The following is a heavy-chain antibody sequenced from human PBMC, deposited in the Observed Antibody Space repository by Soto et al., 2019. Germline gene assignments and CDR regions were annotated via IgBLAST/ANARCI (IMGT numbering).Heavy chain of an antibody. CDR2: IWYDGSNK. CDR1: GFTFSSYG. V-gene: IGHV3-33*01. CDR3: AREGYVYYYDSSGYFQFDY. J-gene: IGHJ4*02. D-gene: IGHD3-22*01. Sequence: GGSLRLSCAASGFTFSSYGMHWVRQAPGKGLEWVAVIWYDGSNKYYADSVKGRFTISRDNSKNTLYLQMNSLRAEDTAVYYCAREGYVYYYDSSGYFQFDYWGQGTLVTVSS.